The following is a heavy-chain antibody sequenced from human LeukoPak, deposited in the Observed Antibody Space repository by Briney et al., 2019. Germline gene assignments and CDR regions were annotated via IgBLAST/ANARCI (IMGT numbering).Heavy chain of an antibody. CDR1: GGTFSSYA. Sequence: SVKVSCKASGGTFSSYAISWVRQAPGQGLEWMGGIIPIFGTANYAQKFQGRVTITADESTSTAYMELSSLRSEDTAVYYCASSSRYCSSTSCQEDYWGRGTLVTVSS. V-gene: IGHV1-69*13. D-gene: IGHD2-2*01. J-gene: IGHJ4*02. CDR2: IIPIFGTA. CDR3: ASSSRYCSSTSCQEDY.